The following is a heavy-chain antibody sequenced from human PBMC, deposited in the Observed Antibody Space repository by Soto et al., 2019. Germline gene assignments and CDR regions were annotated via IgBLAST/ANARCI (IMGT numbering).Heavy chain of an antibody. CDR2: IYYSGST. D-gene: IGHD3-3*01. V-gene: IGHV4-39*01. J-gene: IGHJ4*02. Sequence: PSETLSLTCTVSGGSISSSSYYWGWIRQPPGKGLEWIGSIYYSGSTYYNPSLKSRVTISVDTSKNQFSLKLSSVTAADTAVYYCAGLRGPYYDLWSGYYVDYWGQGTLVTVSS. CDR3: AGLRGPYYDLWSGYYVDY. CDR1: GGSISSSSYY.